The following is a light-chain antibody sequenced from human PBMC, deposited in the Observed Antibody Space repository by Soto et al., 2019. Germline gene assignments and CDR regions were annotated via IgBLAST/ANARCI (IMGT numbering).Light chain of an antibody. CDR3: SSYTSSSPLGYV. CDR2: EVS. J-gene: IGLJ1*01. V-gene: IGLV2-14*01. Sequence: QSALTQPASVSGSPGQSITISCTGTSSDVGGYNYVSWYQQHPGKAPKLMNYEVSNRPSGVSNRFSGSKSGNTASLTISGLQAEDEADYYCSSYTSSSPLGYVFGTGTKVTVL. CDR1: SSDVGGYNY.